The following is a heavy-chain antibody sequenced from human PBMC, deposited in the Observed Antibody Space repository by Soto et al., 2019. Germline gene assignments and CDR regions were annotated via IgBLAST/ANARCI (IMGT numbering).Heavy chain of an antibody. V-gene: IGHV4-34*01. CDR3: AREELAVAALD. Sequence: QVQLQQWGAGLLKPSETLSLTCAVYGGSFSGYYWSWIRQPPGKGLEWIGEINHSGSTNYYPSLKSRVTISVDTSKNQFSLKLSSVTAADTAVYYCAREELAVAALDWGQGTLVTVSS. CDR1: GGSFSGYY. CDR2: INHSGST. D-gene: IGHD6-19*01. J-gene: IGHJ4*02.